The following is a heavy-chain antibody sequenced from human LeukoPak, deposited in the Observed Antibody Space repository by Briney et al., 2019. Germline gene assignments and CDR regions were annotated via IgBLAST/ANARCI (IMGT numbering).Heavy chain of an antibody. CDR1: GGSISSSSYY. V-gene: IGHV4-61*01. D-gene: IGHD5-12*01. J-gene: IGHJ4*02. CDR3: AREWGLDSGYEV. Sequence: SETLSLTCTVSGGSISSSSYYWSWIRQPPGKGLEWIGYIYYSGSTNYNPSLKSRVTISVDTSKNQFSLKLSSVTAADTAVYYCAREWGLDSGYEVWGQGTLVTVSS. CDR2: IYYSGST.